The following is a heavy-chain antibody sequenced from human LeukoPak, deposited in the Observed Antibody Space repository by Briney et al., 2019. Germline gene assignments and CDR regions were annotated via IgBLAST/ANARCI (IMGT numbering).Heavy chain of an antibody. D-gene: IGHD4-11*01. CDR2: IWHDGSSR. CDR3: AKDAQRGFDYSNSLQY. CDR1: QFIFSHYA. V-gene: IGHV3-33*06. J-gene: IGHJ4*02. Sequence: PGGSLTLSCTASQFIFSHYAMHWVRQAPGEGLEWVAVIWHDGSSRYYGDSVKGRFTISRDNSQNTVYLQMNSLRAEDTAVYFCAKDAQRGFDYSNSLQYWGQGTLVTVSS.